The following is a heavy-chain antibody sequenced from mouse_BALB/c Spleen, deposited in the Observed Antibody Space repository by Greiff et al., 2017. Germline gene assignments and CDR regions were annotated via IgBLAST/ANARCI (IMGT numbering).Heavy chain of an antibody. CDR2: IWTGGGT. CDR1: GFSLTSYD. Sequence: VHLVESGPGLVAPSQSLSITCTVSGFSLTSYDISWIRQPPGKGLEWLGVIWTGGGTNYNSAFMSRLSIRKDNSKSQVFLKMNSLQTDDTAIYYWVKYDYDGFDYWGQGTTLTVSS. D-gene: IGHD2-4*01. J-gene: IGHJ2*01. V-gene: IGHV2-9-2*01. CDR3: VKYDYDGFDY.